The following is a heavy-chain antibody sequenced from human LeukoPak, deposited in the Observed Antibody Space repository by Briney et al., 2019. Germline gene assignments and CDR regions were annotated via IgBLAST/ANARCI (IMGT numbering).Heavy chain of an antibody. D-gene: IGHD1-1*01. Sequence: GESLQISCKGSGYSFTSYWIGWVRQLPGKGLEWMGIIYPGDSDTRYSPAFQGQVTISADKSISTAYLQWSSLKASDTAMYYCARLTNLLTTFDPWGQGTLVTVSS. CDR3: ARLTNLLTTFDP. CDR1: GYSFTSYW. V-gene: IGHV5-51*01. CDR2: IYPGDSDT. J-gene: IGHJ5*02.